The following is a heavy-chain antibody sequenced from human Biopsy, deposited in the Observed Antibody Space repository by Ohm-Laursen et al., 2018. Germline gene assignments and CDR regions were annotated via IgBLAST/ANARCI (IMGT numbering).Heavy chain of an antibody. Sequence: ASVKVSCKASGYTFTNYAINWVRQAPGQGLEWLRWISVKTGNTNYTQKLQGRVTMTTDTSTNTAYMELRSLRSDDTALYYCAREGTSVTFFGKISDYYFDFWGPGTVVTVSS. D-gene: IGHD3-3*01. J-gene: IGHJ4*02. CDR1: GYTFTNYA. CDR2: ISVKTGNT. V-gene: IGHV1-18*01. CDR3: AREGTSVTFFGKISDYYFDF.